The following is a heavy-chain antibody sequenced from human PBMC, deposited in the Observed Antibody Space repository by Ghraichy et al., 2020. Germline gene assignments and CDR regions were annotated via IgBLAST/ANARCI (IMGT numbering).Heavy chain of an antibody. V-gene: IGHV4-61*01. Sequence: SETLSLTCIVSGGSISSSSYYWSWIRQPPGKGLEWIGYIYDSGSTYYNPSLKSRVTIAVDTSKNQFSLKLSSVTAADTAVYYCARGRIVGVTGNSFDNWGQGTLVTVSS. CDR2: IYDSGST. J-gene: IGHJ4*02. D-gene: IGHD1-26*01. CDR1: GGSISSSSYY. CDR3: ARGRIVGVTGNSFDN.